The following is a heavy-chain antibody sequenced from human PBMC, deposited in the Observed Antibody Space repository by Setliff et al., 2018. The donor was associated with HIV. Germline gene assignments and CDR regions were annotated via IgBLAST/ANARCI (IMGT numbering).Heavy chain of an antibody. D-gene: IGHD3-16*01. J-gene: IGHJ4*02. CDR2: ILYSGST. Sequence: PSETLSLTCTVSGVSISSSNYYWAWIRQPPGKGLEWIGNILYSGSTYYNPSLRSRFTISVDTSKNQFSLKPSSVTAADTAVYYCARPQLGWGGGSHFDHWGQGTLVTVSS. CDR3: ARPQLGWGGGSHFDH. CDR1: GVSISSSNYY. V-gene: IGHV4-39*01.